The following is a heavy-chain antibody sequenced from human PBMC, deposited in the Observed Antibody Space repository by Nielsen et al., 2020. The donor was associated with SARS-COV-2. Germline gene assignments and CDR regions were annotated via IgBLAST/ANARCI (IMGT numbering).Heavy chain of an antibody. CDR2: IRSKAYGGTT. Sequence: GESLKISCTASGFTFGDYAMSWVRQAPGKGLEWVGFIRSKAYGGTTEYAASVKGRFTISRDDSKSIAYLQMNSLKTEDTAVYYCTRAVADEKDWGQGTLVTVSS. CDR1: GFTFGDYA. J-gene: IGHJ4*02. V-gene: IGHV3-49*04. CDR3: TRAVADEKD.